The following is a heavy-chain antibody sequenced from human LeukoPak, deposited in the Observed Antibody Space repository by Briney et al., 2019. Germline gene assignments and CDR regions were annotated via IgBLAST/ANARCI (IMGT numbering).Heavy chain of an antibody. J-gene: IGHJ6*02. CDR3: ARTVVPYDYNYYGMDV. V-gene: IGHV3-30*03. D-gene: IGHD2-2*01. CDR1: GFTFSSYG. Sequence: PGGSLRLSCAASGFTFSSYGMHWVRQAPGKGLEWVAVISYDGSNKYYADSVKGRFTISRDNSKNTLYLQMNSLRAEDTAVYYCARTVVPYDYNYYGMDVWGQGTTVTVSS. CDR2: ISYDGSNK.